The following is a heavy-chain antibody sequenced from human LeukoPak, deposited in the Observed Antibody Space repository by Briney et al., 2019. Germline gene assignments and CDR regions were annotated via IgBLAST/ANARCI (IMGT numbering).Heavy chain of an antibody. Sequence: ASVKVSCKASGYTFTSYGISWVRQAPGQGLEWMGWISAYNGNTSYAQKLQGRVTMTTDTSTSTAYMELRSLRFDDTAVYYCARARHDYGDYVWFYYYYYMDVWGKGTTVTVSS. D-gene: IGHD4-17*01. V-gene: IGHV1-18*01. CDR1: GYTFTSYG. J-gene: IGHJ6*03. CDR3: ARARHDYGDYVWFYYYYYMDV. CDR2: ISAYNGNT.